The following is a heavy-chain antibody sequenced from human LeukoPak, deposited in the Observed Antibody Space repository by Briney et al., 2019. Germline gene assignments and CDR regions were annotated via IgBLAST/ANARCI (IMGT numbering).Heavy chain of an antibody. V-gene: IGHV1-69*04. CDR1: GGTFSSSA. Sequence: ASVKVSCKASGGTFSSSAISWVRQAPGQGLEWMGRLIPIFGIANYAQKFQGRVTITADKSTSTAYMELSSLRSEDTAVYYCAREQLLLTYNWFDPWGQGPLVTVSS. D-gene: IGHD2-2*01. CDR2: LIPIFGIA. J-gene: IGHJ5*01. CDR3: AREQLLLTYNWFDP.